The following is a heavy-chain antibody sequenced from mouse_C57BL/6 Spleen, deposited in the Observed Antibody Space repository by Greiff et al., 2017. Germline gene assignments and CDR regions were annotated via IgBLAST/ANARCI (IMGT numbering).Heavy chain of an antibody. CDR1: GYTFTSYW. Sequence: QVQLQQPGAELVKPGASVKLSCKASGYTFTSYWMHWVKQRPGQGLEWIGMIHPNSGSTNYNEKFKSKATLTVDKSHSTAYMQLSSLTSEDSAVYYCATIYYDYDGFAYWGQGTLVTVSA. J-gene: IGHJ3*01. CDR2: IHPNSGST. V-gene: IGHV1-64*01. D-gene: IGHD2-4*01. CDR3: ATIYYDYDGFAY.